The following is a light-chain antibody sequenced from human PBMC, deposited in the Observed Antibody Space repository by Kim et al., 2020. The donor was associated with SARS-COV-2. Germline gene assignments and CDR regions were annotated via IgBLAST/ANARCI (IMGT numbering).Light chain of an antibody. Sequence: GQSITIPCTGTSSDVGGYNYGSWYQQHPGTAPTLMIYDVSKRPSGVPDRFSGSKSGNTASLTISGLQAEDEADYYCCSYAGSYTVVFGGGTKLTVL. V-gene: IGLV2-11*01. CDR2: DVS. CDR1: SSDVGGYNY. J-gene: IGLJ2*01. CDR3: CSYAGSYTVV.